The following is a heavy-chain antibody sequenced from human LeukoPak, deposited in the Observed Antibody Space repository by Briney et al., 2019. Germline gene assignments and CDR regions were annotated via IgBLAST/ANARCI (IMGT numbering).Heavy chain of an antibody. CDR1: GGSISSYY. J-gene: IGHJ4*02. D-gene: IGHD3-16*02. V-gene: IGHV4-59*08. CDR2: IYYSGST. CDR3: ARHEDWGVIDY. Sequence: SETLSLTCTVSGGSISSYYWSWIRQPPGKGLEWIGYIYYSGSTNYNPSLKSRVTISVDTSKNQFSLKLSSVTAADTAVYYCARHEDWGVIDYWGQGTLVTVSS.